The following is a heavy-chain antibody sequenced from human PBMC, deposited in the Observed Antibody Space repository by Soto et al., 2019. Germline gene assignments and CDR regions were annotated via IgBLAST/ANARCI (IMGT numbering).Heavy chain of an antibody. D-gene: IGHD6-19*01. Sequence: SVKVSCKTSGGTFSTHVIGWVRQAPGQGLEWMGGIVPKFGTTNYAHKFKGRVKITADESTSTAYMEVSSLTSEDTAVYYCVTGGPDHSGLYPWFDPWGQGTLVTVPS. J-gene: IGHJ5*02. CDR1: GGTFSTHV. V-gene: IGHV1-69*13. CDR3: VTGGPDHSGLYPWFDP. CDR2: IVPKFGTT.